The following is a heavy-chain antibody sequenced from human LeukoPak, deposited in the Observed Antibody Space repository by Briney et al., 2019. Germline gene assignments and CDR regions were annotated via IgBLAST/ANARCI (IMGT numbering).Heavy chain of an antibody. J-gene: IGHJ5*02. D-gene: IGHD1-1*01. V-gene: IGHV1-18*01. CDR1: GYTFTDYG. Sequence: ASVKVSCKASGYTFTDYGISWVRQAPGQGLEWMGWISAYNGNTNYAQKVQGRVTMTTDTSTNTVYMELRSLRSDDTAVYYCARDGTTGTTFWFDPWGQGTLVTVSS. CDR2: ISAYNGNT. CDR3: ARDGTTGTTFWFDP.